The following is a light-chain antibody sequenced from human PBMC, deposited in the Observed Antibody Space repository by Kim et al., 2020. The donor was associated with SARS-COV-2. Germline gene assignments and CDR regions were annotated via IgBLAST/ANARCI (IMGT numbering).Light chain of an antibody. V-gene: IGLV3-1*01. CDR1: GHKY. CDR3: QTWDSSTVI. Sequence: GHKYTSWYQHKQGQSPVVVIYQDVKRPSGIPERFSGSTSGNTATLTIRGAQGVDEADYFCQTWDSSTVIFGGGTQLTVL. J-gene: IGLJ2*01. CDR2: QDV.